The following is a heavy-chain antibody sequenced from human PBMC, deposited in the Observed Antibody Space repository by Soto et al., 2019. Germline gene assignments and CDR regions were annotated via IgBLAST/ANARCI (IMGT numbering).Heavy chain of an antibody. CDR1: GYSFTSYW. V-gene: IGHV5-51*01. Sequence: GESLKISCKGSGYSFTSYWIGWVRQMPGKGLEWMGIIYPGDSDTRYSPSFQGQVTISADKSISTAYLQWSSLKASDTATYYCASWSGWNPLYYHGMDVWGQGTTVTVSS. J-gene: IGHJ6*02. CDR2: IYPGDSDT. D-gene: IGHD1-1*01. CDR3: ASWSGWNPLYYHGMDV.